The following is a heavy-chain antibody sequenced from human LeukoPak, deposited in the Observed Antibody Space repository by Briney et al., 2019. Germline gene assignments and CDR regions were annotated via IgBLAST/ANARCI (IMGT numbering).Heavy chain of an antibody. CDR1: GGSISSYY. D-gene: IGHD3-22*01. CDR3: ARDQYYFDSTDYYYDAFDI. V-gene: IGHV4-39*07. Sequence: PSETLSLTCTVSGGSISSYYWGWIRQPPGKGLEWIGSIYYSGSTYYNPSLKSRVTISVDTSKNQFSLKLSSVTAADTAVYFCARDQYYFDSTDYYYDAFDIWGQGIMVTVSS. J-gene: IGHJ3*02. CDR2: IYYSGST.